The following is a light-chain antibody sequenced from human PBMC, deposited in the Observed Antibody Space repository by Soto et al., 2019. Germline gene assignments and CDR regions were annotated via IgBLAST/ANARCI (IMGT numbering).Light chain of an antibody. CDR2: DVT. Sequence: QSVLTQPASVSGSPGQSIAISCTGTSNDVGSYNYVSWYQQHPGKAPKLMIYDVTNRPSGVSDRFSGSKSGNTASLTISGLQAEDEADYYCKSYTTSNPHVSGSVTKVTV. J-gene: IGLJ1*01. V-gene: IGLV2-14*01. CDR1: SNDVGSYNY. CDR3: KSYTTSNPHV.